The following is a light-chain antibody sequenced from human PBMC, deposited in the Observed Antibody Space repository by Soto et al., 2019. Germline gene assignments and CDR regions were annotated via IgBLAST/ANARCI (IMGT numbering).Light chain of an antibody. CDR2: GAS. CDR3: QHYNNRPLT. V-gene: IGKV3-15*01. CDR1: QSVGSD. J-gene: IGKJ4*01. Sequence: EIVMTQSPATLSVSPGERATLSCRASQSVGSDLAWYQHKPGQAPRLLIYGASTRATGIPVRFSGSGSGTEFTLTISSLQSEDFAVYYCQHYNNRPLTFGGGPKAEIK.